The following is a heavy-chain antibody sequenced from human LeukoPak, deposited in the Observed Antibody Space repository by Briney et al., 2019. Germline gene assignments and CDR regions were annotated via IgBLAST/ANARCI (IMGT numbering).Heavy chain of an antibody. CDR3: ARVGTRSITIFGVVDARFDY. J-gene: IGHJ4*02. D-gene: IGHD3-3*01. CDR2: INPNSGAT. Sequence: ASVKVSCKTSGYIFTGYYMHWVRQAPGQGLEWMGWINPNSGATNYSQKFQDWVTMTRDTSISTAYMELSRLRSDDTAVYYCARVGTRSITIFGVVDARFDYWGQGTLVTVSS. V-gene: IGHV1-2*04. CDR1: GYIFTGYY.